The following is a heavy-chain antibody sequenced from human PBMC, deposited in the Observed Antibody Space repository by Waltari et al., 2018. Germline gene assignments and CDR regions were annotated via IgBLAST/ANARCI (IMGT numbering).Heavy chain of an antibody. CDR2: IDSGGNT. CDR3: ARANYYDSIYGMDV. Sequence: EVQLVESGGGLIQPGGSLRLSCAACGFTVSSNYMSWVRQAPGKGLEWVSIIDSGGNTYFADSVKGRFTISRDDSMNTVYVQMNSLRAEDTALYYCARANYYDSIYGMDVWGQGTTVTVSS. J-gene: IGHJ6*02. CDR1: GFTVSSNY. D-gene: IGHD3-22*01. V-gene: IGHV3-53*01.